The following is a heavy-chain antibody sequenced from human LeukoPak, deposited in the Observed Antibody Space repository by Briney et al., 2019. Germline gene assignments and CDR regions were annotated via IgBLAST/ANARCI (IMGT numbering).Heavy chain of an antibody. CDR1: GFTFRNYG. CDR2: IYYDGSNQ. Sequence: GRSLRLSCATSGFTFRNYGMHWVRQAPGKGLEWVAIIYYDGSNQYYADSVKGRFTISRDNSKNTLYLQLNSLRDEDTAMYYCARDRGQSYFDYWGQGTLVTVSS. CDR3: ARDRGQSYFDY. J-gene: IGHJ4*02. V-gene: IGHV3-33*01. D-gene: IGHD3-10*01.